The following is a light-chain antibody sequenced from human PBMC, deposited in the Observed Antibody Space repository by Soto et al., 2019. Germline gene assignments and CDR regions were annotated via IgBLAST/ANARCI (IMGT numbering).Light chain of an antibody. CDR2: SAS. J-gene: IGKJ5*01. Sequence: DIQMTQSPSSLSTSIGDRVTITCRASQRINIYLNWYRQKPVKAPELLIYSASNLQSGVPSRFSGSGSGTDFTLTISGLQSEDFATYYCQQSFSTPTFGQGTRLDIK. CDR3: QQSFSTPT. V-gene: IGKV1-39*01. CDR1: QRINIY.